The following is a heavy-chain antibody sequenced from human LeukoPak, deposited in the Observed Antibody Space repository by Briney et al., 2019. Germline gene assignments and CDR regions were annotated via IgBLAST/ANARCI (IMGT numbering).Heavy chain of an antibody. CDR1: GYTFTGYY. Sequence: ASVKVSCKTSGYTFTGYYTHWVRQAPGQGLEWMGWINPNSGGSNYAQKFQGRVTMTRDTSISTTYMELNRLTSDDTAVYYCASGEGGDGYNWRDYWGQGTLVTVSS. V-gene: IGHV1-2*02. D-gene: IGHD5-24*01. CDR2: INPNSGGS. J-gene: IGHJ4*02. CDR3: ASGEGGDGYNWRDY.